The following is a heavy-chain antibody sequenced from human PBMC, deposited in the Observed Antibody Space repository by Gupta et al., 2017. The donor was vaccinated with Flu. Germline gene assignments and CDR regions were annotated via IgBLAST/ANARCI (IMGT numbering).Heavy chain of an antibody. CDR1: GFTFNTYV. Sequence: EVQLLEPGGGLVQPGGSLRLSCSASGFTFNTYVISWVRQAPGKGLEWVSCISGSGDTYYADSVKGRFTISRDNSKNTLFLQMNSLRADDTAIYFCAKDVGFRYFDHWGQGTLVTVSS. V-gene: IGHV3-23*01. D-gene: IGHD3-16*02. CDR3: AKDVGFRYFDH. CDR2: ISGSGDT. J-gene: IGHJ4*02.